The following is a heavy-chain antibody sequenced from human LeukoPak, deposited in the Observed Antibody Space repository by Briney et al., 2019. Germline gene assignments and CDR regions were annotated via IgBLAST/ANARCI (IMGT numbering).Heavy chain of an antibody. V-gene: IGHV3-23*01. J-gene: IGHJ4*02. CDR2: ITDSGRNS. CDR3: AKDGGGNCYDPIDY. CDR1: GFTFTNYA. Sequence: GGSLRLSCAFSGFTFTNYAMSWVRQAPGKGLEWISGITDSGRNSNFADSVRGRFTISRDKSKNTLYLQMNSLRAEDTALYFCAKDGGGNCYDPIDYWGQGILVTVSS. D-gene: IGHD2-21*01.